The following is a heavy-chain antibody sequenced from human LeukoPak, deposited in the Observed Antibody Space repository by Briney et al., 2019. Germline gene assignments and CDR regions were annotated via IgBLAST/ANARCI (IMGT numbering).Heavy chain of an antibody. V-gene: IGHV3-21*01. Sequence: PGGSLRLSCAASGFTFSSYSMNWVRQAPGKGLEWVSSISSSSSYIYYADSVKGRFTISRDNAKNSLYLQMNSLRAEDTAVYYCARAYSSGPHGAFDIWGQGTMVTVSS. CDR3: ARAYSSGPHGAFDI. D-gene: IGHD6-19*01. J-gene: IGHJ3*02. CDR2: ISSSSSYI. CDR1: GFTFSSYS.